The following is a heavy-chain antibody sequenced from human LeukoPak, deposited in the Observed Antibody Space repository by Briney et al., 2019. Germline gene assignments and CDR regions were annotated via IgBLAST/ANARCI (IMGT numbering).Heavy chain of an antibody. CDR1: GYSFTTYW. D-gene: IGHD3-22*01. CDR3: ARPPNPLYYYDSSGDAFDI. Sequence: GESLKISCKGSGYSFTTYWIGWVRQMPGKDLEWMGIIYPGDSDTRYSPSFQGHVTISADNSISTAYLQWSSLKASDTAMYYCARPPNPLYYYDSSGDAFDIWGQGTMVTVSS. J-gene: IGHJ3*02. CDR2: IYPGDSDT. V-gene: IGHV5-51*01.